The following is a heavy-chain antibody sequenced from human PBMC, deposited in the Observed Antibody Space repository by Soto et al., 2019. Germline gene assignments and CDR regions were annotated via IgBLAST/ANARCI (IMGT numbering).Heavy chain of an antibody. J-gene: IGHJ4*02. Sequence: QLQLQESGPGLVKPSETLSLTCTVSGGSISRSSYYWGWIRQPPGKGLEWIGSIYYSGSTYYNPSLKSRVTISEDTSKNQFSLKLSSVTAADTAVYYCARHLNGYSSAWSDLGDYYFDYWGQGTLVTVSS. CDR2: IYYSGST. D-gene: IGHD6-19*01. CDR1: GGSISRSSYY. CDR3: ARHLNGYSSAWSDLGDYYFDY. V-gene: IGHV4-39*01.